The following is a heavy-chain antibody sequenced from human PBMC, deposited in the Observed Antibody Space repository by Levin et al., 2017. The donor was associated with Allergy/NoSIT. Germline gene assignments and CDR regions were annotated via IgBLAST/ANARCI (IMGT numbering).Heavy chain of an antibody. D-gene: IGHD3-22*01. CDR1: GYTFTGYY. V-gene: IGHV1-2*02. CDR2: INPNSGGT. CDR3: ARCGSDSSGYYFLFDY. J-gene: IGHJ4*02. Sequence: ASVKVSCKASGYTFTGYYMHWVRQAPGQGLEWMGWINPNSGGTNYAQKFQGRVTMTRDTSISTAYMELSRLRSDDTAVYYCARCGSDSSGYYFLFDYWGQGTLVTVSS.